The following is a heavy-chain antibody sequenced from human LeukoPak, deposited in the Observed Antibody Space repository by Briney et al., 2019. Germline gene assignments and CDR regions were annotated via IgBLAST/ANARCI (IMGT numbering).Heavy chain of an antibody. CDR2: ISLSGRT. V-gene: IGHV4-4*02. J-gene: IGHJ4*02. Sequence: PSETLSLTCDVSGGSISRTNWWRWVRQSPGQGLEWIGEISLSGRTNYNPSLQSRVTMSPDESKNQLSLDLASVTAADTAVYYCSRESGAFSPFGYWGQGTLVTVHS. CDR3: SRESGAFSPFGY. D-gene: IGHD1-26*01. CDR1: GGSISRTNW.